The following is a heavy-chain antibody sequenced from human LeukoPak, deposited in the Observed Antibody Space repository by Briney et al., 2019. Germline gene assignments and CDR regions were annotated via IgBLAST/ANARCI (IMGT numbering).Heavy chain of an antibody. V-gene: IGHV1-69*06. J-gene: IGHJ5*02. CDR1: VGTFTNYA. CDR2: VIPIFGTS. Sequence: SVKVSCTTSVGTFTNYAFSWVRQAPGQGLEWMGRVIPIFGTSNYAQNFQDRLTITADKSTSTAYMELSSLTSEDTAVYFCAMGITIFGVIKQPTWGQGTLVTVSS. CDR3: AMGITIFGVIKQPT. D-gene: IGHD3-3*01.